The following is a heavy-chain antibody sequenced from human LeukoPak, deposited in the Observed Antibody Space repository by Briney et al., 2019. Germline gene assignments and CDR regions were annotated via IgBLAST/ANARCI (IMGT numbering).Heavy chain of an antibody. CDR2: IYTSGST. Sequence: PSETLSLTCTVSGGSISSGSYYWSWIRQPAGKGLEWIGRIYTSGSTNYNPSLKSRVTISVDTSKNQFSLKLSSVTAADTAVYYCARGLVVPAANWFDPWGQGTLVTVSS. CDR3: ARGLVVPAANWFDP. V-gene: IGHV4-61*02. D-gene: IGHD2-2*01. J-gene: IGHJ5*02. CDR1: GGSISSGSYY.